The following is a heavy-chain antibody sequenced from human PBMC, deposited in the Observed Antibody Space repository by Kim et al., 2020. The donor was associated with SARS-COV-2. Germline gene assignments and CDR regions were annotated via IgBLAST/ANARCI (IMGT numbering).Heavy chain of an antibody. CDR2: ISGSGGST. J-gene: IGHJ6*02. V-gene: IGHV3-23*01. Sequence: GGSLRLSCAASGFTFSSYAMSWVRQAPGKGLEWVSAISGSGGSTYYADSVKGRFTISRDNSKNTLYLQMNSLRAEDTAVYYCAKDGGSSWEHYYYYGMDVWGQGTTVTVSS. CDR3: AKDGGSSWEHYYYYGMDV. CDR1: GFTFSSYA. D-gene: IGHD6-13*01.